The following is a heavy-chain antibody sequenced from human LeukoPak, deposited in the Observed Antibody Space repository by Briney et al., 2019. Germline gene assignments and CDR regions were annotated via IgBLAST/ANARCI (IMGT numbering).Heavy chain of an antibody. Sequence: GGSLRLSCAASGFTFSSYWMSWVRQAPGKGLEWVANIKQDGSEKYYVDSVKGRFTISRDNAKNSLYLQMNSLRAEDTAVYYCAREYSSSWYGVIDYWGQEPWSPSPQ. CDR3: AREYSSSWYGVIDY. J-gene: IGHJ4*01. CDR1: GFTFSSYW. V-gene: IGHV3-7*01. D-gene: IGHD6-13*01. CDR2: IKQDGSEK.